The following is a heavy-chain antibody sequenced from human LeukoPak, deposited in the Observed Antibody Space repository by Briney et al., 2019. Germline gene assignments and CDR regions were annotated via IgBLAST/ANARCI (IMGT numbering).Heavy chain of an antibody. CDR3: ARDDSSSGYYF. Sequence: GGSLRLSCAASGFTFSDYFMSWVRQPPGKGLEWVSYISSSGSYTNYADSVRCRFSISRDNAKNSLYLQMNSLRAEDTAVYYWARDDSSSGYYFWGQGTLVTVSS. V-gene: IGHV3-11*05. CDR2: ISSSGSYT. CDR1: GFTFSDYF. J-gene: IGHJ4*02. D-gene: IGHD3-22*01.